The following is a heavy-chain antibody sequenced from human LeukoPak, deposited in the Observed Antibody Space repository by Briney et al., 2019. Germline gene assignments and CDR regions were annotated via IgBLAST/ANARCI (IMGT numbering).Heavy chain of an antibody. CDR3: AKDLRDGYNYYGVFDY. J-gene: IGHJ4*02. Sequence: GGSLRLSCAASGFAFNYFGMNWVRQAPGKGLEWAAFISYGGSKKYYADSVKGRFTISRDNSKNTLYLQMNSLRAEDTAVYYCAKDLRDGYNYYGVFDYWGQGTLVTVSS. CDR2: ISYGGSKK. D-gene: IGHD5-24*01. V-gene: IGHV3-30*18. CDR1: GFAFNYFG.